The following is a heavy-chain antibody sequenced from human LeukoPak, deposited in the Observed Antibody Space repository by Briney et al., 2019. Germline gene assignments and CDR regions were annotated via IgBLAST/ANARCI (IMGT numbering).Heavy chain of an antibody. Sequence: PGGSLRLSCAASGFTFSSYEMNWVRQAPGKGLEWVSYISSSGSTIYYADSVKGRFTISRDNAKKSLYLQMNSLRAEDTAVYYCASEEGIGDFWNLDYWGQGTLVTVSS. V-gene: IGHV3-48*03. J-gene: IGHJ4*02. CDR2: ISSSGSTI. CDR3: ASEEGIGDFWNLDY. CDR1: GFTFSSYE. D-gene: IGHD3-3*01.